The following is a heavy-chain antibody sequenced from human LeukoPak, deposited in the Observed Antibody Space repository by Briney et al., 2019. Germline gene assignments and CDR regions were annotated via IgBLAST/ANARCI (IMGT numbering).Heavy chain of an antibody. CDR1: GGSISSGGYY. D-gene: IGHD2-2*01. Sequence: SETLSLTCTVSGGSISSGGYYWSWIRQHPGKGLEWIGYIYYSGSTYYNPSLKSRVTISVDTSKNQFFLKLSSVTAADTAVYYCARARWYCSSTSCSHKYYYMDVWGKGTTVTVSS. CDR3: ARARWYCSSTSCSHKYYYMDV. J-gene: IGHJ6*03. CDR2: IYYSGST. V-gene: IGHV4-31*03.